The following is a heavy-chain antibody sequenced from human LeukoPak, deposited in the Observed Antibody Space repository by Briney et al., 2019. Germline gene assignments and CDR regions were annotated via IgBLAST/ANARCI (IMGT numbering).Heavy chain of an antibody. J-gene: IGHJ4*02. D-gene: IGHD5-18*01. CDR2: MNPNSGNT. Sequence: GASVKVSCKTSGYTFTGYYIHWVRQAPGQGLEWMGWMNPNSGNTGYAQKFQGRVTMTRNTSISTAYMELSSLRSEDTAVYYCARALGRSRGRGYSYPAFDYWGQGTLVTVSS. CDR3: ARALGRSRGRGYSYPAFDY. V-gene: IGHV1-8*02. CDR1: GYTFTGYY.